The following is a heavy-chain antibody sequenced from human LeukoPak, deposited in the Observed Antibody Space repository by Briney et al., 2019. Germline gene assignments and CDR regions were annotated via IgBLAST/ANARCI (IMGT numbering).Heavy chain of an antibody. Sequence: SETLSLTCTVSGGAISSGDYYWSWIRQPPGKGLEWIGYSYYSGNTYYNPSLKSRVTISMDTSKNQFSLKLNSMAAADTAVYYCATAPYEYIWGTYRTNWFDPWGQGTLVTVSS. CDR3: ATAPYEYIWGTYRTNWFDP. CDR1: GGAISSGDYY. V-gene: IGHV4-30-4*01. J-gene: IGHJ5*01. D-gene: IGHD3-16*02. CDR2: SYYSGNT.